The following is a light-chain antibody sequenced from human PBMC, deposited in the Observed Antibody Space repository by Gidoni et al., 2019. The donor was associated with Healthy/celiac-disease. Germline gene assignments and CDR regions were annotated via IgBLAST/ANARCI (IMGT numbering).Light chain of an antibody. CDR3: MQRIEFPPT. CDR1: QSLLDSDDGNTY. J-gene: IGKJ5*01. Sequence: DIVMTQTPLSLPVTPGEPASISCRSSQSLLDSDDGNTYLDWYLQKPGQSPQLLIYTLSYRAPGVPDRFSGSGSGTDFTLKISRVEAEDVGVYYCMQRIEFPPTFGQGTRLEIK. CDR2: TLS. V-gene: IGKV2-40*01.